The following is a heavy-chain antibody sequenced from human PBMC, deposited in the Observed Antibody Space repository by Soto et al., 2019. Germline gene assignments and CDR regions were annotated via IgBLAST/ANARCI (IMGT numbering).Heavy chain of an antibody. J-gene: IGHJ4*02. D-gene: IGHD2-15*01. CDR2: ITGGGNST. Sequence: GGSLRLSCAASGFTFSTSDMIWVRQAPGKGLEWVSDITGGGNSTYYADSVKGRFTISRDNSKNTLYLQMTNLRADDTAVYYCGRGAEVVGSNVFDYWGQGTLVTVSS. CDR3: GRGAEVVGSNVFDY. CDR1: GFTFSTSD. V-gene: IGHV3-23*01.